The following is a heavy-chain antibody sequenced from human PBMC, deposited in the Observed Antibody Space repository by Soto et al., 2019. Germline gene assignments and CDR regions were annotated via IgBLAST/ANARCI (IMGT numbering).Heavy chain of an antibody. CDR3: ARGENGDYVVAY. CDR1: GYTFTSYA. V-gene: IGHV1-3*01. J-gene: IGHJ4*02. CDR2: INAGNGNT. Sequence: ASVKVSCKASGYTFTSYAMHWVRQAPGQRLEWMGWINAGNGNTKYSQKFQGRVTITRDTSASTAYMELSSLRSEDTAVYYCARGENGDYVVAYWGQGTLVTVSS. D-gene: IGHD4-17*01.